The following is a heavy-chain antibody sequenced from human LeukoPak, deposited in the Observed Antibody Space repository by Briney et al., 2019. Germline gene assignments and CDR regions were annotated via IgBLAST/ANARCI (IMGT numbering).Heavy chain of an antibody. Sequence: GALRLSCAASGFTFSSYAMSWVRQAPGKGLEWVSAISGSGGSTYYADSVKGRFTISRDNSKNTPYLQMNSLRAEDTAVHYCAKDGYGSGSYFFPGGMDVWGQGTTVTVSS. CDR2: ISGSGGST. CDR1: GFTFSSYA. J-gene: IGHJ6*02. V-gene: IGHV3-23*01. CDR3: AKDGYGSGSYFFPGGMDV. D-gene: IGHD3-10*01.